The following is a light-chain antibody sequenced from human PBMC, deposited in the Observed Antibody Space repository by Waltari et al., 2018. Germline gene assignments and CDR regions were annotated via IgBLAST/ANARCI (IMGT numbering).Light chain of an antibody. V-gene: IGLV3-1*01. CDR2: QDS. CDR3: QAWGSSTGV. Sequence: SYELTQPPSVSVSPGQTASITCSGDKLGDKYACWYQQKPGQSPVLVIYQDSKRPSGIPERFSGSNSGNTGPLTISGTQAMDEGDYYCQAWGSSTGVFGTGTKVTVL. CDR1: KLGDKY. J-gene: IGLJ1*01.